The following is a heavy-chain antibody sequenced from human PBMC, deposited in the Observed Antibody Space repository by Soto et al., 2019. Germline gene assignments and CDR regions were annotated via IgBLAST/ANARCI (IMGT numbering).Heavy chain of an antibody. CDR1: GYTFTSYD. CDR2: MNPNSGNT. D-gene: IGHD3-3*01. Sequence: ASVKVSCKASGYTFTSYDINWVRQATGQGLEWMGWMNPNSGNTGYAQKFQGRVTMTRNTSISTAYMELSRLRSEDTAVYYCARGRRQPITIFGVVIPHYYYYGLDVWGQGTTVTVSS. J-gene: IGHJ6*02. CDR3: ARGRRQPITIFGVVIPHYYYYGLDV. V-gene: IGHV1-8*01.